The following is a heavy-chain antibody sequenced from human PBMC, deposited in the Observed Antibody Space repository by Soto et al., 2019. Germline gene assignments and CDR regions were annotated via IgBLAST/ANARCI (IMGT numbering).Heavy chain of an antibody. V-gene: IGHV4-34*01. CDR2: VKDGGST. D-gene: IGHD5-12*01. CDR1: GGSLTGYY. J-gene: IGHJ4*02. CDR3: ARGQEGIVATH. Sequence: QVQLQQWGAGLLKPSETLSLTCTVNGGSLTGYYRSWILQPPGKGLEWIGEVKDGGSTNYSPSLRGRVSISADTSKNLFSLRLNSVTAADTAVYFCARGQEGIVATHWDQGALVTVSS.